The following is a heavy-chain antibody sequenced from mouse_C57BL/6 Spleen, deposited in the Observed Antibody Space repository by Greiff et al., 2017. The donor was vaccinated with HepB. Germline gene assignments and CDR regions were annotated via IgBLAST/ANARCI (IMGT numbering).Heavy chain of an antibody. CDR3: ARGGIYDGYLFAY. D-gene: IGHD2-3*01. CDR2: ISSGSSTI. V-gene: IGHV5-17*01. CDR1: GFTFSDYG. J-gene: IGHJ3*01. Sequence: EVHLVESGGGLVKPGGSLKLSCAASGFTFSDYGMHWVRQAPEKGLEWVAYISSGSSTIYYADTVKGRFTISRDNAKNTLFLQMTSLRSEDTAMYYCARGGIYDGYLFAYWGQGTLVTVSA.